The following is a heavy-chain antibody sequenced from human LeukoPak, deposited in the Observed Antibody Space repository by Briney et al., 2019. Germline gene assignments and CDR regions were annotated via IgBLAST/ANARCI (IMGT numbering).Heavy chain of an antibody. CDR2: INPNSGGT. CDR1: GYTFTGYY. V-gene: IGHV1-2*06. CDR3: AREGYCSGGTCYFLDY. J-gene: IGHJ4*02. Sequence: ASVKVSCKASGYTFTGYYMHWVRQAPGQGLEWMARINPNSGGTNFAQRFQGRVTMTRDTSISTAYMELSRLRSDDTAVYYCAREGYCSGGTCYFLDYWGQGTLVTVSS. D-gene: IGHD2-15*01.